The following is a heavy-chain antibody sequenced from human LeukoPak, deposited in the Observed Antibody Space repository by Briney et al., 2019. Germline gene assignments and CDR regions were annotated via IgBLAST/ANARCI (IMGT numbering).Heavy chain of an antibody. Sequence: GGSLRLSCAASGFTFSSYAMHWVRQAPGKGLEWVAVISYDGSNKYYADSVKGRFTISRDNSKNTLYLQMNSLRAEDTAVYYCARERGYYDFWSGYFDYWGQGTLVTVSS. CDR3: ARERGYYDFWSGYFDY. V-gene: IGHV3-30-3*01. CDR2: ISYDGSNK. J-gene: IGHJ4*02. CDR1: GFTFSSYA. D-gene: IGHD3-3*01.